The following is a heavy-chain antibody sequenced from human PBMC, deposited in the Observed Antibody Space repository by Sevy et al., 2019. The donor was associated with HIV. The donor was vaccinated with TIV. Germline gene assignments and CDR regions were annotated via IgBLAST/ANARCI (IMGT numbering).Heavy chain of an antibody. Sequence: GGSLRLSCAASGFTFSTHALHWVRQAPGKGLEWVALISYDGRLKYYADSVKGRRTISRDDDNNTLYLQKNSLRAEDTAVYYCAREGGHTTAWSPGNYWGQGTLVTVSS. CDR2: ISYDGRLK. J-gene: IGHJ4*02. CDR3: AREGGHTTAWSPGNY. CDR1: GFTFSTHA. V-gene: IGHV3-30*04. D-gene: IGHD6-19*01.